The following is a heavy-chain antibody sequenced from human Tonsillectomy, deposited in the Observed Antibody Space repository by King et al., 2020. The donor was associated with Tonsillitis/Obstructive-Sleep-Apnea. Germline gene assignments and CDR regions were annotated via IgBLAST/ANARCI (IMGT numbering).Heavy chain of an antibody. V-gene: IGHV3-48*02. Sequence: VQLVESGGGLEQPGGSLRLSCAASGFTFSSYSMNWVRQAPGKGLEWVSYISSSSSTMYYADSVKGRFTISRDNARNSRYLQMNSLRDEDTAVYYCARDPIEIAAATNYFDYWGQGTLVTVSS. CDR3: ARDPIEIAAATNYFDY. CDR1: GFTFSSYS. CDR2: ISSSSSTM. J-gene: IGHJ4*02. D-gene: IGHD6-13*01.